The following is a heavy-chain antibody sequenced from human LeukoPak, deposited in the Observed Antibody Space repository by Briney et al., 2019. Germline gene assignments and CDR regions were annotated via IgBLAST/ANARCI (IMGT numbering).Heavy chain of an antibody. J-gene: IGHJ4*02. D-gene: IGHD5-12*01. CDR2: INNDGRST. V-gene: IGHV3-74*01. Sequence: GGSLRLSCAASGFTFSSYWMHWVRQAPGKGLVGVSRINNDGRSTNYADSVKGRFTISRDNAKNSLYLQMNSLRAEDTAIYYCVREMGGYPFDHWGQGTLVTVSS. CDR1: GFTFSSYW. CDR3: VREMGGYPFDH.